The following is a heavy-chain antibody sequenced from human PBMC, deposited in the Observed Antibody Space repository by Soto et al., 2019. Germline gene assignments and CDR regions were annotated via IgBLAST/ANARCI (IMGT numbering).Heavy chain of an antibody. J-gene: IGHJ4*02. D-gene: IGHD1-1*01. Sequence: ASVKVSCKASGYTFTDYYMHWVRQAPGRGLEWMGWINPNSGGTNYAQNFQGWVTMTRDTSISTAYMELSRLRSDDTAVYYCASGRGPGTTPFGYWGQGTLVTVSS. CDR2: INPNSGGT. V-gene: IGHV1-2*04. CDR3: ASGRGPGTTPFGY. CDR1: GYTFTDYY.